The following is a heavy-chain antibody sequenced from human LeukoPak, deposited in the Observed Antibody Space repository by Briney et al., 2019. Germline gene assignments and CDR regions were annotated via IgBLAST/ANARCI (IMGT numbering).Heavy chain of an antibody. Sequence: ASVKVSCKTSGYSFTDYYMHWVRQAPGQGLEWMGWINPYSGGTSSAQKFQGRVTMTRDTSISTVYMQVSWLTSDDTALYHCASGLAAAGNIGWFDPWGQGTLVTVSS. CDR2: INPYSGGT. D-gene: IGHD6-13*01. J-gene: IGHJ5*02. V-gene: IGHV1-2*02. CDR3: ASGLAAAGNIGWFDP. CDR1: GYSFTDYY.